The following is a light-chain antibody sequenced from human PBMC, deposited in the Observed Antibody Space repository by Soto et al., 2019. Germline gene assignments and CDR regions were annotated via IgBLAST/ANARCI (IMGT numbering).Light chain of an antibody. V-gene: IGKV1-39*01. Sequence: DIQMTQSPSSLSASVGDRVTITCRASQSVTNYLNWYQQKPGEVPRLLIYAASTLQSGVPSRFSGTGSGTDFTLTISSLHPEDFATYYCQQGYGTPLTFGGGTKVEIK. CDR2: AAS. CDR3: QQGYGTPLT. J-gene: IGKJ4*01. CDR1: QSVTNY.